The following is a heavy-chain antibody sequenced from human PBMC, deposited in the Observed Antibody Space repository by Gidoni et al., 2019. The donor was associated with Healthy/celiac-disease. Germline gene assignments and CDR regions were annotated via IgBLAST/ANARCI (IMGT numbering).Heavy chain of an antibody. CDR2: ISGSGGST. CDR1: GFTFSSYA. D-gene: IGHD1-26*01. Sequence: EVQLLESGGGLVQPGGSLRLSCAASGFTFSSYAMSWVRQAPGKGLEWVSAISGSGGSTYYADSVKGRFTISRDNSKNTLYLQMNSLRAEDTAVYYCAKGKWELPLNYYGMDVWGQGTTVTVSS. J-gene: IGHJ6*02. V-gene: IGHV3-23*01. CDR3: AKGKWELPLNYYGMDV.